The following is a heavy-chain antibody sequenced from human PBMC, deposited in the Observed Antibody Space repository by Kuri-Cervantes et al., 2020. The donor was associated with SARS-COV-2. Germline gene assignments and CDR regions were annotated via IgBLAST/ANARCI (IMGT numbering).Heavy chain of an antibody. D-gene: IGHD2-8*01. CDR2: ISNDGKIK. Sequence: GESLKISCTASGFNFSITDMHWVRQAPGKGLEWVAFISNDGKIKKCIASGKGRFTISRDNSQNTLYLQMKSLRNEDTAMYFCTKDRLGVHDFWGQGTLVTVSS. CDR1: GFNFSITD. J-gene: IGHJ4*02. CDR3: TKDRLGVHDF. V-gene: IGHV3-30*18.